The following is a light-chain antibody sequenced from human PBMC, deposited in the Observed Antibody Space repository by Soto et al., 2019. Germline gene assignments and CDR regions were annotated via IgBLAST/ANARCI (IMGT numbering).Light chain of an antibody. CDR1: NIGSKS. CDR3: QVWDSSSDLVV. CDR2: YNN. J-gene: IGLJ2*01. V-gene: IGLV3-21*04. Sequence: SYELAQPPSVSVAPGKTARITCGGNNIGSKSVHWYQQKPGQAPVVVIYYNNDRPSGIPERFSGSNSGNTATLTISSVEAGDEADYHCQVWDSSSDLVVFGGGTKLTVL.